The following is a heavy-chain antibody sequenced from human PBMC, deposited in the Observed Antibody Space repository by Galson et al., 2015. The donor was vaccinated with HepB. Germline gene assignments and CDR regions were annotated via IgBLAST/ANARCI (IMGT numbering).Heavy chain of an antibody. CDR3: ARGCGGWRLRRTPPRYFDL. D-gene: IGHD4-17*01. J-gene: IGHJ2*01. CDR2: IKSKTDGGTT. Sequence: SLRLSCAASGFTFSNAWMGWVRQAPGKGLEWVGRIKSKTDGGTTDYAAPVKGRFTISRDNSKNTLYLQMNSLRAEDTAVYYCARGCGGWRLRRTPPRYFDLWGRGTLVTVSS. CDR1: GFTFSNAW. V-gene: IGHV3-15*01.